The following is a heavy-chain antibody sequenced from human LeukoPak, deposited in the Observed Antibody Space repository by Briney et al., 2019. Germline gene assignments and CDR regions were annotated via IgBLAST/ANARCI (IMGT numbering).Heavy chain of an antibody. Sequence: GGSLRLSCAASGFTFSSYAMSWVRQAPGKGLEWVSVISGSGGYTYYADSVKGRFTISRDNSKNTLYLQMNSLRAEDTAIYYCAEGSGYSYGPFDYWGQGTLVTVSS. D-gene: IGHD5-18*01. CDR2: ISGSGGYT. CDR1: GFTFSSYA. J-gene: IGHJ4*02. CDR3: AEGSGYSYGPFDY. V-gene: IGHV3-23*01.